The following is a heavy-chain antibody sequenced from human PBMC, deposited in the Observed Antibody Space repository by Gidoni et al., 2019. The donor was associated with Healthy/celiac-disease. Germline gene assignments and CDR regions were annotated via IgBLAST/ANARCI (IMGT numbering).Heavy chain of an antibody. V-gene: IGHV3-33*08. D-gene: IGHD3-10*01. CDR3: ARDEGYYYGSGEYALGY. CDR2: IWYDGSNK. J-gene: IGHJ4*02. Sequence: QVQLVESGGGVVQPGRSVRLSCAASGFTFSSYGMHWVRQAPGKGLEWVAVIWYDGSNKYYADSVKGRFTISRDNSKNTLYLQMNSLRAEDTAVYYCARDEGYYYGSGEYALGYWGQGTLVTVSS. CDR1: GFTFSSYG.